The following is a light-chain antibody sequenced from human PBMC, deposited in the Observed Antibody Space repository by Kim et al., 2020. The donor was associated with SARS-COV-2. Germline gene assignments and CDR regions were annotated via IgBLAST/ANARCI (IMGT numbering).Light chain of an antibody. V-gene: IGLV2-14*04. CDR3: SSYTISITYV. Sequence: GQSITISCTGTSRDVGGYNYVSWYQQHPGKVPKLIIYDVSQRPSGVSNRFSGSKSGNTASLTISGLQAEDEADYYCSSYTISITYVFGTGTKVTVL. CDR1: SRDVGGYNY. J-gene: IGLJ1*01. CDR2: DVS.